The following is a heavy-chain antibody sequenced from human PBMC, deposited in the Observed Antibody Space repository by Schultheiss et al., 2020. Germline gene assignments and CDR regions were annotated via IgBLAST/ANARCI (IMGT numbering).Heavy chain of an antibody. V-gene: IGHV4-61*08. Sequence: SETLSLTCTVSGGSISSGGYYWSWIRQHPGKGLEWIGYIYYSGSTNYNPSLKSRVTISVDTSKNQFSLKLSSVTAADTAVYYCARVHNWNYFDYWGQGTLVTVSS. D-gene: IGHD1-20*01. CDR3: ARVHNWNYFDY. CDR2: IYYSGST. J-gene: IGHJ4*02. CDR1: GGSISSGGYY.